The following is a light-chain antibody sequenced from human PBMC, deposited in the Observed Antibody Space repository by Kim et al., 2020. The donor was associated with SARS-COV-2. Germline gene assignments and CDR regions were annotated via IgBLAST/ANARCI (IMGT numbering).Light chain of an antibody. CDR3: QQYHNWPPLT. V-gene: IGKV3-15*01. CDR1: QSVSNM. Sequence: SPGERLTLSCRASQSVSNMLAWYQQRPGQAPSLLIYGASTRVTGTPARFSGSGSGTEFTLTISSLQSEDFAVYYCQQYHNWPPLTFGGGTKVDIK. J-gene: IGKJ4*01. CDR2: GAS.